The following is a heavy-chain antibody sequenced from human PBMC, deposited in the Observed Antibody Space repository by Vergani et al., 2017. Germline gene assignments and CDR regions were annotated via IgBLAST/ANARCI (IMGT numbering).Heavy chain of an antibody. CDR2: ISAYNGNT. CDR1: GGTFSSYA. D-gene: IGHD3-10*01. J-gene: IGHJ4*02. V-gene: IGHV1-18*01. CDR3: ASGTDYYGSGSYYTLDY. Sequence: QVQLVQSGAEVKKPGSSVKVSCKASGGTFSSYAISWVRQAPGQGLEWMGRISAYNGNTNYAQKLQGRVTMTTDTSTSTAYMELRSLRSDDTAVYYCASGTDYYGSGSYYTLDYWGQGTLVTVSS.